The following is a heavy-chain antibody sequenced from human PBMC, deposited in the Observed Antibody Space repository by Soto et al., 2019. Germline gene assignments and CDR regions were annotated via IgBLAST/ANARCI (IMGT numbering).Heavy chain of an antibody. CDR2: IIPILGIA. J-gene: IGHJ5*02. CDR3: ARDHTRYGWFDP. D-gene: IGHD2-2*02. V-gene: IGHV1-69*04. CDR1: GGTFSSYT. Sequence: ASMKVSCKASGGTFSSYTISWVRQAPGQGLEWMGRIIPILGIANYAQKFQGRVTITADKSTSTAYMELSSLRSEDTAVYYCARDHTRYGWFDPWGQGTLVTVSS.